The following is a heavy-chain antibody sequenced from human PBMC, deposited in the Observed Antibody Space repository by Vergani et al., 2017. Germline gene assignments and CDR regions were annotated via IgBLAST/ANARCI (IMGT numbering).Heavy chain of an antibody. J-gene: IGHJ2*01. CDR1: GGSFSGYY. V-gene: IGHV4-34*01. CDR2: INHSGST. CDR3: ARVPTIVVVTAIPWYFDL. Sequence: QVQLQQWGAGLLKPSETLSLTCAVSGGSFSGYYWSWIRQPPGKGLEWIGEINHSGSTNYNPSLKSRVTISVDTAKNQFSLKLRSVTAADTAVYYCARVPTIVVVTAIPWYFDLWGRGTLVTVSS. D-gene: IGHD2-21*02.